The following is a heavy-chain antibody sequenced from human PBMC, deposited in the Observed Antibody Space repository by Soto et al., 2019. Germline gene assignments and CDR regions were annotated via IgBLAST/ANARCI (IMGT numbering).Heavy chain of an antibody. V-gene: IGHV3-33*01. CDR1: GFTFSSYG. D-gene: IGHD5-12*01. CDR3: ARGEVATITYYYYYSGMDV. CDR2: IWYDGSNK. Sequence: QVQLVESGGGVVQPGRSLRLSCAASGFTFSSYGMHWVRQAPGKGLEWVAVIWYDGSNKYYADSVKGRFPISRDNSKNTLYLQMNSLRAEDTAVYYCARGEVATITYYYYYSGMDVWGQGTTVTVSS. J-gene: IGHJ6*02.